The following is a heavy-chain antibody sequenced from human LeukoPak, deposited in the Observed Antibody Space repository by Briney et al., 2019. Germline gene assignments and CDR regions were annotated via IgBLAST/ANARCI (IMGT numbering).Heavy chain of an antibody. V-gene: IGHV1-69*05. CDR3: ARGGIAVAGTQRGWFDP. CDR2: IIPIFGTA. CDR1: GGTFSSYA. D-gene: IGHD6-19*01. Sequence: SVKVSCKASGGTFSSYAISWVRQAPGQGLEWMGGIIPIFGTANYAQKFQGRVTITTDESTSTAYMELSSLRSEDTAVYYCARGGIAVAGTQRGWFDPWGQGTLVTVSS. J-gene: IGHJ5*02.